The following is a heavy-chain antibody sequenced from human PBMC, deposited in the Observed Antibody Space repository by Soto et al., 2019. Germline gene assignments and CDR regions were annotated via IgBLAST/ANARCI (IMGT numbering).Heavy chain of an antibody. J-gene: IGHJ4*02. CDR2: LTGSSSNI. CDR1: GFSFRNYA. D-gene: IGHD3-10*01. Sequence: GGSLRLSCAASGFSFRNYAMGWVRQAPGKGLAWISTLTGSSSNIYYADSVKGRFAISRDNSRNTLYLQMNSLTAEDTAVYYCANGRATYGLLTHDYWGQGTLVTVSS. CDR3: ANGRATYGLLTHDY. V-gene: IGHV3-23*01.